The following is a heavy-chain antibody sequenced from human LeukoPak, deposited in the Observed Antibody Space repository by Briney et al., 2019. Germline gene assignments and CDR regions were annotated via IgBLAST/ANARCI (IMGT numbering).Heavy chain of an antibody. Sequence: GDPLRLSCRGSGFTFSDHAMAWVRQAPGKGLEWVSSIASNNDYRYSADALRGRFTISRDNAKNSLFLQMNSLRPDDTAVYYCARKSLVVGTNAFDIWGQGTMVTVSS. CDR2: IASNNDYR. J-gene: IGHJ3*02. V-gene: IGHV3-21*06. CDR3: ARKSLVVGTNAFDI. CDR1: GFTFSDHA. D-gene: IGHD2-15*01.